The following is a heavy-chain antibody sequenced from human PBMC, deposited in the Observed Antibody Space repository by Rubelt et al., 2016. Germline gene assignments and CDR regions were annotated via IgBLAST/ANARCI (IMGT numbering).Heavy chain of an antibody. J-gene: IGHJ4*02. D-gene: IGHD2-2*01. CDR2: ISSSSSYI. CDR1: GFTFSTYS. V-gene: IGHV3-21*04. CDR3: ARVPSFTSRGDS. Sequence: LRLSCAASGFTFSTYSMNWVRQAPGKGLEWVSSISSSSSYIYYADSVKGRFTISRDNAKNSLYLQMNGLSAEDTAVYYCARVPSFTSRGDSWGQGTLVTVSS.